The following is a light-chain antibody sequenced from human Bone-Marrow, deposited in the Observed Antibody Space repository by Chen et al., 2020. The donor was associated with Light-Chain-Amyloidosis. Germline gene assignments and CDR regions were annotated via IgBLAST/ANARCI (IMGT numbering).Light chain of an antibody. Sequence: QSALTQPASASGSPGPATTIPCTGTSSDVGSYNLVSLYQQHPGKAPKLLIYEGSKRPSGVSNRFSGSKSGNTASLTISGLQAEDEADYYCCSYAGSSTFVFGGGTKLTVL. J-gene: IGLJ3*02. CDR1: SSDVGSYNL. V-gene: IGLV2-23*03. CDR2: EGS. CDR3: CSYAGSSTFV.